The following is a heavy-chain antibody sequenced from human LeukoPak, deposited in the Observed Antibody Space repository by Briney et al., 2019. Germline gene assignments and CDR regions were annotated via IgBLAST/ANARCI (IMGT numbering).Heavy chain of an antibody. CDR1: GYTFTSYG. V-gene: IGHV1-18*01. CDR3: ARSPHDYSNYGYFDY. CDR2: ISAYNGNT. D-gene: IGHD4-11*01. J-gene: IGHJ4*02. Sequence: GASVKVSCKASGYTFTSYGISWVRQAPGQGLEWMGWISAYNGNTYYAQKLQGRVTMTTDTSTSTAYMELRSLRSDDTAVYYCARSPHDYSNYGYFDYWGQGTLVTVSS.